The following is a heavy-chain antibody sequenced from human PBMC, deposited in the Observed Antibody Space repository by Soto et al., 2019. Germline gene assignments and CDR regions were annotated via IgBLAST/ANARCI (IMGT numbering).Heavy chain of an antibody. Sequence: GGSLRLSCAASGFTFSNAWMSWVRQAPGKGLEWVGRIKSKTDGGTTDYAAPVKGRFTISRDDSKNTLYLQMNSLKTEDTAVYYCTTGPPSAMIVVVFNPNDAFDIWGQGTMVTVS. V-gene: IGHV3-15*01. CDR3: TTGPPSAMIVVVFNPNDAFDI. CDR2: IKSKTDGGTT. D-gene: IGHD3-22*01. J-gene: IGHJ3*02. CDR1: GFTFSNAW.